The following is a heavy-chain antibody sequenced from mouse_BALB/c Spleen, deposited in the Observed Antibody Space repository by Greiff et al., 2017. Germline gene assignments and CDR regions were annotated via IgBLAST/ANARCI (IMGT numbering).Heavy chain of an antibody. CDR3: ARRGIYYDYDFDY. CDR2: ISYSGST. CDR1: GYSITSDYA. V-gene: IGHV3-2*02. D-gene: IGHD2-4*01. J-gene: IGHJ2*01. Sequence: EVKLQESGPGLVKPSQSLSLTCTVTGYSITSDYAWNWIRQFPGNKLEWMGYISYSGSTSYNPSLKSRISITRDTSKNQFFLQLNSVTTEDTATYYCARRGIYYDYDFDYWGQGTTLTVSS.